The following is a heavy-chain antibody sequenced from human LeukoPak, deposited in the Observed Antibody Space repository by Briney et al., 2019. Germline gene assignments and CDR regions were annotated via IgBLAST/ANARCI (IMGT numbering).Heavy chain of an antibody. CDR1: GGTFSSYE. CDR2: IIPIFGTT. J-gene: IGHJ4*02. CDR3: ARAQIRTLAYCGGDCYLGDY. D-gene: IGHD2-21*02. Sequence: EASVNVSCKASGGTFSSYEISWVRQAPGQGLEWMGGIIPIFGTTKYAQKFQGRVTTTADESTSTAYMELSSLRSEDTAVYYCARAQIRTLAYCGGDCYLGDYWGQGTLVTVSS. V-gene: IGHV1-69*13.